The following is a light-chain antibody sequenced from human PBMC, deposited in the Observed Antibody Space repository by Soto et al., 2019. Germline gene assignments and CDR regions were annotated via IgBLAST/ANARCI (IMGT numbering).Light chain of an antibody. V-gene: IGLV2-11*01. Sequence: QSALTQPRSVSGSPGQSVTISCTGTSSDVGGYNYVSWYQQHPGKAPKLMIYDVNKRPSGVPDRFSGSKSGNTASLTISRLQAEDEADYYCCSYAGSPYVFGTGTKLTV. J-gene: IGLJ1*01. CDR1: SSDVGGYNY. CDR3: CSYAGSPYV. CDR2: DVN.